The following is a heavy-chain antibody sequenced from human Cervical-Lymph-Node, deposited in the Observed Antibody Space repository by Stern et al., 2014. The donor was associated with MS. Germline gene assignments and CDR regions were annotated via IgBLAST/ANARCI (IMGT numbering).Heavy chain of an antibody. V-gene: IGHV3-74*01. CDR1: GFTFSSYW. J-gene: IGHJ4*02. CDR2: IDTDGGTT. Sequence: EVQLVESGGGLVQPGGSLRLSCAASGFTFSSYWLHWFRQAPGKGLVWVSRIDTDGGTTNYADSVKGRFTISRDNAENTLYLQMNSPRAEDTAVYYCARDSSGRDDFWGQGTLVTVSS. CDR3: ARDSSGRDDF. D-gene: IGHD6-25*01.